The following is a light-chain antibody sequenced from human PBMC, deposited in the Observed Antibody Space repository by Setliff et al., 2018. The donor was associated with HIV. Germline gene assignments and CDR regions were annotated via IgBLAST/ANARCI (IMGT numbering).Light chain of an antibody. J-gene: IGLJ1*01. CDR2: EVS. Sequence: QSALTQPASVSGSPGQSITISCTGTSSDVGGYNYVSWYQQHPGKAPKLMIYEVSNRPSGVSNRFSGSKSGNTASLTISGLQAEDEADYYCSSYTSSSTQVFGTGTKVT. CDR3: SSYTSSSTQV. CDR1: SSDVGGYNY. V-gene: IGLV2-14*01.